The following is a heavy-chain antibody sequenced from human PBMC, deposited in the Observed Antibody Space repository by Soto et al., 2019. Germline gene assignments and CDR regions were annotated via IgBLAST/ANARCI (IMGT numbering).Heavy chain of an antibody. CDR2: ISGPGSRT. Sequence: GGSLRLSCAASGFTFSSYSMSWVRQAPGKGLEWVSAISGPGSRTYYADSVKGRFTISRDNSKNTLYLQMNSLSAEDTAVYYCAKAVEMATILTGGYFDYWGQGTPVNVSS. J-gene: IGHJ4*02. D-gene: IGHD5-12*01. CDR3: AKAVEMATILTGGYFDY. V-gene: IGHV3-23*01. CDR1: GFTFSSYS.